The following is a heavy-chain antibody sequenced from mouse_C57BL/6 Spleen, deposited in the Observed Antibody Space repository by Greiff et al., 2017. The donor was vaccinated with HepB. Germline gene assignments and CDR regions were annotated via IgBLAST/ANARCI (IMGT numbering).Heavy chain of an antibody. CDR2: INPNNGGT. CDR1: GYTFTDYN. J-gene: IGHJ2*01. CDR3: ARREDYSNPDY. V-gene: IGHV1-22*01. D-gene: IGHD2-5*01. Sequence: DVQLQESGPELVKPGASVKMSCKASGYTFTDYNMHWVKQSHGKSLEWIGYINPNNGGTSYNQKFKGKATLTVNKSSSTAYMELRSLTSEDSAVYYCARREDYSNPDYWGQGTTLTVSS.